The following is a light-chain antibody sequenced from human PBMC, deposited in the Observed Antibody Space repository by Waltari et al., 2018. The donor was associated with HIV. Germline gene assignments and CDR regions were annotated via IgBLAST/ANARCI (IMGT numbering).Light chain of an antibody. V-gene: IGLV2-14*03. J-gene: IGLJ2*01. CDR2: GVS. CDR3: CSYTKLTTHYVL. Sequence: QSALTQPASVSGSPGQSITISCNGTTTHIGGYTYVSWYQRHPDKAPKLIIFGVSNRPSGISSRFSGSKSGNTASLTISGLQAEDEADYYCCSYTKLTTHYVLFGGGTKLTVL. CDR1: TTHIGGYTY.